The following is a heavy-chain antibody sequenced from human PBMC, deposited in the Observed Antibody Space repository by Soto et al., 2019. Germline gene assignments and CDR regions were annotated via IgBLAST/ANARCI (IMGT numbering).Heavy chain of an antibody. J-gene: IGHJ2*01. V-gene: IGHV1-69*12. CDR2: IIPIFGTA. CDR1: GGTFSSYA. D-gene: IGHD2-21*02. CDR3: ARGAYGGGDCDPVPSSWYFDL. Sequence: QVQLVQSGAEVKKPGSSVKVSCKASGGTFSSYAISWVRQAPGQGLEWMGGIIPIFGTANYAQKFQGRVTITADESTSTAYMELSSLRSEDTAVYYCARGAYGGGDCDPVPSSWYFDLWGRGTLVTVSS.